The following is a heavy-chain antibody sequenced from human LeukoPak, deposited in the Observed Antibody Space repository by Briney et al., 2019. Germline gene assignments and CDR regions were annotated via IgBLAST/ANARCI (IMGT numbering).Heavy chain of an antibody. CDR1: GLTFSGSA. V-gene: IGHV3-23*01. Sequence: GGSLRLSCAASGLTFSGSAMSWVRQAPGKGLEWVSLISGSGNSTYYADSVKGRFTISRDNSKNTLYLQMNSLRAEDTAVYYCARDYCSGPKCYFIDYWGQGALVTVSS. D-gene: IGHD2-15*01. J-gene: IGHJ4*02. CDR2: ISGSGNST. CDR3: ARDYCSGPKCYFIDY.